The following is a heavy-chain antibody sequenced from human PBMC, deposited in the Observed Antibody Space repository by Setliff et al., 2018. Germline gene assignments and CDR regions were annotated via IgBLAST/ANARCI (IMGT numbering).Heavy chain of an antibody. CDR2: IKEDGGEQ. CDR3: VRLAGQLGQTRSNYYYYYYMDV. D-gene: IGHD6-6*01. V-gene: IGHV3-7*01. CDR1: GFTFSNYY. Sequence: GGSLRLSCAASGFTFSNYYMTWVRQAPGKGLEWVANIKEDGGEQYYVDSVKGRFTISRDNAKNSLYLQMNSLAAEDTAVFYCVRLAGQLGQTRSNYYYYYYMDVWGKGTKVTVSS. J-gene: IGHJ6*03.